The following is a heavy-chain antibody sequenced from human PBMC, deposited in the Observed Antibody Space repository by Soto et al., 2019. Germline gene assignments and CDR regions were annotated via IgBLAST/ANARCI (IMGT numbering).Heavy chain of an antibody. J-gene: IGHJ4*02. CDR2: ISSNGGTT. V-gene: IGHV3-23*01. D-gene: IGHD2-8*01. CDR3: AKKSCFYGVCNFLDN. Sequence: PGGSLRLSCAASGFTFSNYVMCWVRQAPGKGLEWVSDISSNGGTTYYTDSVKGRFTISRDNSKNTLYLQLNSLRAEDTAVYYWAKKSCFYGVCNFLDNWGKGTRVTVSS. CDR1: GFTFSNYV.